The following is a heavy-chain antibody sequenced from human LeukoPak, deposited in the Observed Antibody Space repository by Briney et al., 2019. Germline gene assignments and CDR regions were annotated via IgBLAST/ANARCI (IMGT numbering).Heavy chain of an antibody. V-gene: IGHV3-23*01. CDR3: AQTRGP. CDR1: GLLFSNYG. CDR2: ISGSGGNT. Sequence: GGSLRLSCAASGLLFSNYGMSWVRQAPGKGLEWVSGISGSGGNTYYADSVKGRFTISRDNSKDTLFLQMSSLRAEDTAIYYCAQTRGPWGQGTLVTVSS. J-gene: IGHJ5*02.